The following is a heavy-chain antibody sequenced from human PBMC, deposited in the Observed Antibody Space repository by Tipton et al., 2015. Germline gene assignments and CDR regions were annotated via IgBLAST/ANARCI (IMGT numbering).Heavy chain of an antibody. Sequence: TLSLTCTVSGGSISSSSYYWGWIRQPPGKGLEWIGSIYYSGNIYYNLSLKSRVTISVDTSKNQFSLKMSSVTAADTAVYFCARDLEHGMDVWGQGTTVTVS. J-gene: IGHJ6*02. CDR2: IYYSGNI. CDR1: GGSISSSSYY. CDR3: ARDLEHGMDV. V-gene: IGHV4-39*07.